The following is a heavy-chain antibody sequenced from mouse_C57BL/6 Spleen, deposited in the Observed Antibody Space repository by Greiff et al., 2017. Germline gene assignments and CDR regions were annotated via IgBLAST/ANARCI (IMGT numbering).Heavy chain of an antibody. CDR3: ASSTGTWGYFDV. V-gene: IGHV1-61*01. Sequence: QVQLKQPGAELVRPGSSVKLSCKASGYTFTSYWMDWVKQRPGQGLEWIGNIYPSDSETHYNQKFKDKATLTVDKSSSTAYMQLSSLTSEDSAVYYCASSTGTWGYFDVWGTGTTVTVSS. D-gene: IGHD4-1*02. J-gene: IGHJ1*03. CDR1: GYTFTSYW. CDR2: IYPSDSET.